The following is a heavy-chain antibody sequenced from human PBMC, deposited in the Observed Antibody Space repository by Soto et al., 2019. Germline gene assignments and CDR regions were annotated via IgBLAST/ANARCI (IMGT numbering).Heavy chain of an antibody. V-gene: IGHV1-69*06. J-gene: IGHJ6*02. CDR1: GATFSSNA. CDR2: ILPILGTA. Sequence: QVQLVQSGAEVKKPGSSVTVSCKASGATFSSNAISWVRQAPGQGLEWMGGILPILGTADYAQQFQGRVTITADKSTSTAYMEMTSLRSEDTAVYYCARDLVTVAGIPRHYHYGMDVWGHGTTVTVSS. CDR3: ARDLVTVAGIPRHYHYGMDV. D-gene: IGHD6-19*01.